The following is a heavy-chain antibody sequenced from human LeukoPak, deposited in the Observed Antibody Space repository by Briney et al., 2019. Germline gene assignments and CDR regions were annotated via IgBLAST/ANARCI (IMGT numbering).Heavy chain of an antibody. CDR2: IIPILGIA. CDR3: ARGPRTRVILLWFGEFGY. J-gene: IGHJ4*02. V-gene: IGHV1-69*04. D-gene: IGHD3-10*01. CDR1: GGTFSSYA. Sequence: SVKVSCKASGGTFSSYAISWVRQAPGQGLEWMGRIIPILGIANYAQKFQGRVTMTRNTSISTAYMELSSLRSEDTAVYYCARGPRTRVILLWFGEFGYWGQGTLVTVSS.